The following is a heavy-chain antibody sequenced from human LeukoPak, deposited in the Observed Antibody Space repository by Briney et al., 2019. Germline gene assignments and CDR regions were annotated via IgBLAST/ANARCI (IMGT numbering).Heavy chain of an antibody. D-gene: IGHD6-13*01. CDR3: ARVVIAAAGTFDY. V-gene: IGHV1-69*04. Sequence: ASVKVSCKASGGTFSSYAISWVRQAPGQGLEWMGRIIPILGIANYAQKFQGRVTITADKSTSTAYMELSSLRSEDTAVYYCARVVIAAAGTFDYWGQGTLVTVSS. CDR2: IIPILGIA. CDR1: GGTFSSYA. J-gene: IGHJ4*02.